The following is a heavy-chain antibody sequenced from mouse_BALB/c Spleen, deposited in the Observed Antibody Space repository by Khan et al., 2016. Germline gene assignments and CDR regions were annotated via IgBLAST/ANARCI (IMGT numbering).Heavy chain of an antibody. CDR1: GYTFTTYT. V-gene: IGHV1-4*01. CDR3: ARGDGNNAY. J-gene: IGHJ3*01. CDR2: INPSSNYS. Sequence: VQLQESGAELARPGASVKMSCKASGYTFTTYTMQRVKQRPGQGLEWIGYINPSSNYSNYNQKFKDKATLTADKSSSTAYMQLSSLTSEDSAVYYCARGDGNNAYWGQGTLVTVSA. D-gene: IGHD2-1*01.